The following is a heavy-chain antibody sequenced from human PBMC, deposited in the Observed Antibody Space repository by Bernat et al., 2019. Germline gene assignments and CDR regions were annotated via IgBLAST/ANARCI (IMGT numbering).Heavy chain of an antibody. Sequence: QVTLRESDPALVKPTQTLTLTCTFSGFSLSTSGMCVSWIRQPPGKALEWLALIDWDDDKYYSTSLKTRLTISKDTSKNQVVLTMTNMDPVDTATYYCARITMVRGDFYGMDVWGQGTTVTVSS. CDR2: IDWDDDK. CDR1: GFSLSTSGMC. D-gene: IGHD3-10*01. V-gene: IGHV2-70*01. CDR3: ARITMVRGDFYGMDV. J-gene: IGHJ6*02.